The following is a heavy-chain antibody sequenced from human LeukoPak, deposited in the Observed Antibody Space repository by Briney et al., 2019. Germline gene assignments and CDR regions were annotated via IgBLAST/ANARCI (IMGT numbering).Heavy chain of an antibody. CDR2: IYYSGST. D-gene: IGHD3-3*01. Sequence: SETLSLTCTVSGGSISSSSYYWGWIRQPPGKGLEWIGSIYYSGSTYYNPSLKSRVTISVDTSKNQFSLKLSSVTAADTAVYYCVVLRRLVYDYWGQGTLVTVSS. CDR1: GGSISSSSYY. CDR3: VVLRRLVYDY. J-gene: IGHJ4*02. V-gene: IGHV4-39*01.